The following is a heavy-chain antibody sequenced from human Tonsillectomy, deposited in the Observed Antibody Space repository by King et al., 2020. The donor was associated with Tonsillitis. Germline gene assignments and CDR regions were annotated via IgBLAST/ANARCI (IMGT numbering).Heavy chain of an antibody. Sequence: LQLQESGSGLVKPSQTLSLTCAVSGGSISSGGSSWSWIRQPPGKNLEWIGYIYHSGSTYYNPSLKSRATVSVDTSKNQFSLKLSSVTAADTAVYYCARDVFDNGDNSEYFQHWGQGTLVTVSS. CDR2: IYHSGST. CDR3: ARDVFDNGDNSEYFQH. J-gene: IGHJ1*01. V-gene: IGHV4-30-2*01. D-gene: IGHD4-17*01. CDR1: GGSISSGGSS.